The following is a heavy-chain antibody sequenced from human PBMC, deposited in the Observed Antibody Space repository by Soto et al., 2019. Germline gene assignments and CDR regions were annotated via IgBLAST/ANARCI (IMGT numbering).Heavy chain of an antibody. CDR1: GYTFSTYD. V-gene: IGHV1-8*01. J-gene: IGHJ6*02. CDR3: ARINYLDSGGYQDYFCFYDLGV. D-gene: IGHD3-10*01. Sequence: ASVKVSCKTSGYTFSTYDIHWVRQAPGQGLEWMGWMNPNSGDTGYAQKFLGRLTMTRDSSIRIVHMALSRPCYEGTVVFFFARINYLDSGGYQDYFCFYDLGVWGQGTTVTISS. CDR2: MNPNSGDT.